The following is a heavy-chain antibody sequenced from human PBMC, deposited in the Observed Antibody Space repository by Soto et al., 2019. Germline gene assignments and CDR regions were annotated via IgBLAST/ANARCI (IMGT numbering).Heavy chain of an antibody. CDR3: AKLSRIAAAGSPDY. CDR1: GFTFRNYA. V-gene: IGHV3-23*01. Sequence: GSLRLSCAAYGFTFRNYAMIWVRQAPEKGLEWVSVVSGAGDSTYYADSVKGRFTISRDNSKNTLYLQMNNLRADDSAVYYCAKLSRIAAAGSPDYWGQGALVTVSS. J-gene: IGHJ4*02. D-gene: IGHD6-13*01. CDR2: VSGAGDST.